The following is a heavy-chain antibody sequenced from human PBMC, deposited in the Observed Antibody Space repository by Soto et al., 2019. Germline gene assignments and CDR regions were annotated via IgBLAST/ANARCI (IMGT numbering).Heavy chain of an antibody. CDR2: ISSSGSTI. V-gene: IGHV3-48*03. Sequence: PGGSLRLSCAASGFTFSSYEMSWVRQAPGKGLEWVSYISSSGSTIYYADSVKGRFTISRDNAKNSLYLQMNSLRAEDTAVYYCARESSGWYNIWFDPWGKGTLVTVS. J-gene: IGHJ5*02. CDR3: ARESSGWYNIWFDP. CDR1: GFTFSSYE. D-gene: IGHD6-19*01.